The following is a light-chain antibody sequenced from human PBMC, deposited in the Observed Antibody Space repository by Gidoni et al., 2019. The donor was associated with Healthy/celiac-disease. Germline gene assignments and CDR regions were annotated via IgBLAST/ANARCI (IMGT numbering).Light chain of an antibody. Sequence: QSALTQPPSASGSPGQSVTISCTGTSSDVGGYNYVSWYQQHPGKAPKLMIYEVSKRPSGVPDRFSGSKSGNTASLTVSGLQAEDEADYYCSSYAGSNMGVFRTGTKVTVL. CDR2: EVS. V-gene: IGLV2-8*01. CDR3: SSYAGSNMGV. CDR1: SSDVGGYNY. J-gene: IGLJ1*01.